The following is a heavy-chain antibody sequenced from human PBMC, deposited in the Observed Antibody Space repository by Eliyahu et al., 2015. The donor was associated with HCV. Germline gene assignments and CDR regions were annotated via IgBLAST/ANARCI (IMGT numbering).Heavy chain of an antibody. CDR1: GFXFSXYA. V-gene: IGHV3-23*01. CDR3: AKRDYDFWSGYSIDY. Sequence: EVQLLESGGGLVQPGGSLRLSXAAXGFXFSXYAMGWVRQAPGKGLEWVSAISGSGGSTYYADSVKGRFTISRDNSKNTLYLQMSSLRAEDTAVYYCAKRDYDFWSGYSIDYWGQGTLVTVSS. J-gene: IGHJ4*02. CDR2: ISGSGGST. D-gene: IGHD3-3*01.